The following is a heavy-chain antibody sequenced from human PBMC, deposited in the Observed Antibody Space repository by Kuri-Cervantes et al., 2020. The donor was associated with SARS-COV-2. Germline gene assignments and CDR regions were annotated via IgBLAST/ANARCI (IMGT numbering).Heavy chain of an antibody. CDR1: GYTFDMYG. Sequence: GESLKISCKTSGYTFDMYGINWVRQAPGQGLEWRGWISVYSGKTNYTEKMQGRVTLTTDTSTSTAYLDLRSLRSDDTAIYYCARAGFDYWGQGTLVTVSS. CDR2: ISVYSGKT. CDR3: ARAGFDY. D-gene: IGHD1-14*01. V-gene: IGHV1-18*04. J-gene: IGHJ4*02.